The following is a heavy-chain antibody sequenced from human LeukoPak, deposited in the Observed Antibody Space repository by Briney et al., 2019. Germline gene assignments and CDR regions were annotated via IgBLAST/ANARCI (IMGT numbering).Heavy chain of an antibody. D-gene: IGHD6-19*01. J-gene: IGHJ6*03. Sequence: SETLSLTCTVSGGSINSGSYYWTWIRQPAGKGLEWIGRIYTSGTTNYNPSLKSRVTMSVDTSKNQFSLKLSSVTAADTAVYYCARDSRAGYYYYYMDVWGKGTTVTVSS. CDR1: GGSINSGSYY. V-gene: IGHV4-61*02. CDR2: IYTSGTT. CDR3: ARDSRAGYYYYYMDV.